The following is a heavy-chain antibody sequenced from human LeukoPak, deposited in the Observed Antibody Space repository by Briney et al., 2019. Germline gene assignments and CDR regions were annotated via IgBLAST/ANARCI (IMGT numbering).Heavy chain of an antibody. V-gene: IGHV3-48*03. CDR3: AKVPGSVVMVYATNFGYYFEY. Sequence: TGGSLRLSCAASGFTFSSYEMNWVRQAPGKGLEGVSYISSSGSTIYYADSVKGRFTISRDNAKNSLYLQMNSLRAEDTAVYYCAKVPGSVVMVYATNFGYYFEYWGQGTLVTVSS. CDR2: ISSSGSTI. J-gene: IGHJ4*02. CDR1: GFTFSSYE. D-gene: IGHD2-8*01.